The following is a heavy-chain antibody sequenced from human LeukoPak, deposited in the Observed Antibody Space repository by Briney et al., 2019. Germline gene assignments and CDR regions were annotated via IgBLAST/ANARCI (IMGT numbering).Heavy chain of an antibody. CDR1: GFTVSSNY. CDR2: IYSGGST. Sequence: PGGSLRLSCAASGFTVSSNYMSWVRQAPGKGLEWVSVIYSGGSTYYADSVKGRFTISRDNSKNTLYLQMNSLRAEDTAVYYCVVGVRKRYMDVWGKGTTVTVSS. D-gene: IGHD2-8*01. J-gene: IGHJ6*03. CDR3: VVGVRKRYMDV. V-gene: IGHV3-53*01.